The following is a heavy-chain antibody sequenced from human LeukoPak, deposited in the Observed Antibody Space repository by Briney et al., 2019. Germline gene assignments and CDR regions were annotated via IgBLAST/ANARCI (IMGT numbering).Heavy chain of an antibody. CDR1: GYTFTRYA. J-gene: IGHJ3*02. CDR3: ARGSGPSAFDI. V-gene: IGHV7-4-1*02. Sequence: ASVKVSCRASGYTFTRYAVNWVRQAPGQGLEWMGWINTDTGNPTYVQGFTGRLVFSLDTSVSTAYLQISSLKAEDTAVYYCARGSGPSAFDIWGQGTMVTVSS. D-gene: IGHD7-27*01. CDR2: INTDTGNP.